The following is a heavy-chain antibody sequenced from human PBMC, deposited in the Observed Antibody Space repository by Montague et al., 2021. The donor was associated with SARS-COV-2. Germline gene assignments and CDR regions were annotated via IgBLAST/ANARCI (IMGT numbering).Heavy chain of an antibody. CDR2: INHRGST. CDR3: ARGHQGTTMIVVVMVGEPYYFDX. J-gene: IGHJ4*02. CDR1: GESFSGYY. Sequence: SETLSLTCAVYGESFSGYYWTWIRQPPGKGLEWIGDINHRGSTKYNPSLKSRVTISVDTSKNQLSLRLSSVTAADTAVYYCARGHQGTTMIVVVMVGEPYYFDXWGQGTLVTVFS. D-gene: IGHD3-22*01. V-gene: IGHV4-34*01.